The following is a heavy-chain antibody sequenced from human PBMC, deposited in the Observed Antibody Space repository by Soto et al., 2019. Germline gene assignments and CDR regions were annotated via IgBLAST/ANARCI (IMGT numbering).Heavy chain of an antibody. CDR3: ARETYRGFYFDY. Sequence: VGSLRLSCAASGFTFTDYWTHWVRQAPGKGLVWVSRINSDGSRTSYADSVTGRFTISRDNAKNTLYLQMNSLRVEDTALYYCARETYRGFYFDYWGQGTLVTVSS. V-gene: IGHV3-74*01. D-gene: IGHD4-4*01. CDR1: GFTFTDYW. CDR2: INSDGSRT. J-gene: IGHJ4*02.